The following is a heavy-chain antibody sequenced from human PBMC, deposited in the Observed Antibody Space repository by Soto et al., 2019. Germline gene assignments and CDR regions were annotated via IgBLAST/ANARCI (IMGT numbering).Heavy chain of an antibody. Sequence: EVQLVESGGGLVKPGGSLRLSCAASGFTFSSYSMNWVRQAPGKGLEWVSSISSSSSYIYYADSVKGRFTISRDNAKNSLYLQMNSLRAEDTAVYYCARVGTLAAAGPKYGIGNYYYYYMDVWGKGTTVTVSS. CDR1: GFTFSSYS. D-gene: IGHD6-13*01. CDR2: ISSSSSYI. J-gene: IGHJ6*03. CDR3: ARVGTLAAAGPKYGIGNYYYYYMDV. V-gene: IGHV3-21*01.